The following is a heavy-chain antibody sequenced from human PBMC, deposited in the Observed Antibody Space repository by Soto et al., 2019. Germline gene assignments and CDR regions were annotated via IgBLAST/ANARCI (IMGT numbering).Heavy chain of an antibody. CDR1: GYTFTSYG. V-gene: IGHV1-18*01. D-gene: IGHD4-17*01. Sequence: ASVKVSCKASGYTFTSYGISWVRQAPGQGLEWMGWISAYNGNTNYAQKLQGRVTITRDTSASTAYMELSSLRSEDTAVYYCASESYGGEFDYWGQGTLVTSPQ. CDR3: ASESYGGEFDY. CDR2: ISAYNGNT. J-gene: IGHJ4*02.